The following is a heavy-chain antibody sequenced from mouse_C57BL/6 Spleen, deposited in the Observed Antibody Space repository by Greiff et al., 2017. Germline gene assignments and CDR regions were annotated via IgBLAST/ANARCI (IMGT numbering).Heavy chain of an antibody. CDR3: ARGDGKHAMDY. CDR1: GYTFTSYW. Sequence: QVQLQQSGAELVKPGASVKMSCKASGYTFTSYWITWVKQRPGQGLEWIGDIYPGSGSTNYNEKFKSKATLTVDTSSSTAYMQLSSLTSEDSAVYYCARGDGKHAMDYWGQGTSVTVSS. J-gene: IGHJ4*01. D-gene: IGHD2-1*01. CDR2: IYPGSGST. V-gene: IGHV1-55*01.